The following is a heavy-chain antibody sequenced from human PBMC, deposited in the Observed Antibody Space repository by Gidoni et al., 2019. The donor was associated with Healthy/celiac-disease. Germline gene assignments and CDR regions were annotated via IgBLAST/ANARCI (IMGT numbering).Heavy chain of an antibody. Sequence: EVQLLESGGGLVQPGGSLRLSWAASGSTFSSYAMRWVRQAPGKGLEWVSAISGSGGSTYYADSVKGRFTISRDNSKNTLYLQMNSLRAEDTAVYYCAKDLGIAVAGSLDLWGRGTLVTVSS. J-gene: IGHJ2*01. CDR3: AKDLGIAVAGSLDL. D-gene: IGHD6-19*01. CDR2: ISGSGGST. CDR1: GSTFSSYA. V-gene: IGHV3-23*01.